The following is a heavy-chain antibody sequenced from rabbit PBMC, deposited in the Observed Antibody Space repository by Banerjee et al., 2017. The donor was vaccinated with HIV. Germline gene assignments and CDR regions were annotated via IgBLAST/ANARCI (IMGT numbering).Heavy chain of an antibody. Sequence: QEHLVESGGGLVQPGGSLKVSCKASGFDFSNYGVSWVRQAPGKGLEWIGYIDPVFGSTYYASWVNGRFTISSHNAQNTLYLQLNSLTAADTATYFCARGLVAGVLNLWGPGTLVTVS. CDR3: ARGLVAGVLNL. V-gene: IGHV1S47*01. D-gene: IGHD4-1*01. CDR2: IDPVFGST. CDR1: GFDFSNYG. J-gene: IGHJ4*01.